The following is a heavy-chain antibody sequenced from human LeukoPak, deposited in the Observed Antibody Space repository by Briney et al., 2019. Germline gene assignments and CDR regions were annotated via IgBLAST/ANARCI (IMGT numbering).Heavy chain of an antibody. CDR2: IYYSGST. V-gene: IGHV4-59*06. J-gene: IGHJ4*02. CDR1: GGSISSYY. Sequence: SETLSLTCTVSGGSISSYYWSWIRQPPGKGLEWIGYIYYSGSTYYNPSLKSRVTISVDTSKNQFSLKLSSVTAADTAVYYCARDGSGSFDYWGQGALVSVSS. CDR3: ARDGSGSFDY. D-gene: IGHD3-10*01.